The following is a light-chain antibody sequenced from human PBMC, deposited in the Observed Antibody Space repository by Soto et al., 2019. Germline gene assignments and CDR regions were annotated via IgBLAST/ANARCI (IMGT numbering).Light chain of an antibody. Sequence: DIQMTQSPSSLSASVGDRVTITCRASQSISTYLSWYRQKPGKAPNLLIYKASSLHGGVPSRFIGSGSGTEFTLAISSLQPEDFATYFCEQRYRTPQVTFGGGTKVAIK. CDR2: KAS. CDR1: QSISTY. J-gene: IGKJ4*01. V-gene: IGKV1-39*01. CDR3: EQRYRTPQVT.